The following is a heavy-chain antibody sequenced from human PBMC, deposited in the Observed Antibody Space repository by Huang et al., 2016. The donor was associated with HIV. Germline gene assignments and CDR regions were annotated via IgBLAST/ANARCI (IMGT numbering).Heavy chain of an antibody. V-gene: IGHV4-34*01. CDR2: SNNGGST. D-gene: IGHD3-9*01. J-gene: IGHJ2*01. CDR3: VRGPRYVSADWYARLRNYWFFDL. Sequence: QQQLQQWGAGLLKPSETLSLTCAVYGGSFTNYYWGWIRQPPGKGLEWIGESNNGGSTQDSPSLKSRVTIALDTSKNQVSLKLTAGSAADTAVYYCVRGPRYVSADWYARLRNYWFFDLWGRGSLVSVSS. CDR1: GGSFTNYY.